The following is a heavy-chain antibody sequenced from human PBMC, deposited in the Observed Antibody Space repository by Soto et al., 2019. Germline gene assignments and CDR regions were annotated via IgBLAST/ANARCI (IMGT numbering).Heavy chain of an antibody. CDR3: AREDGYCSGGSCHSGGWLEP. CDR1: GYTFTTYG. Sequence: GSVKVSCKTSGYTFTTYGVSWVRQAPGQGLEWMGWISPYNGNTNYAQRLQGRVTLTTDTSTNTAYMELRSLRSDDTALYYCAREDGYCSGGSCHSGGWLEPWGQGTLVTVSS. V-gene: IGHV1-18*01. J-gene: IGHJ5*02. CDR2: ISPYNGNT. D-gene: IGHD2-15*01.